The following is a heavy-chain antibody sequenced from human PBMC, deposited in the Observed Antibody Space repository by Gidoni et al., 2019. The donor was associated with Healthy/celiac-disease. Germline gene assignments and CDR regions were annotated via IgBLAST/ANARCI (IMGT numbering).Heavy chain of an antibody. Sequence: QITLKESGPTLVKPTQTLTLTCTFSGFSLSTSGVGVGWIRQPPGKALEWLALIYWDDDKRYSPSLKSRLTITKDTSKTQVVLTMTNIDPVDTATYYCAQGHYYDSCGPRPYYFDYWGQGTLVTVSS. D-gene: IGHD3-22*01. CDR2: IYWDDDK. V-gene: IGHV2-5*02. CDR1: GFSLSTSGVG. J-gene: IGHJ4*02. CDR3: AQGHYYDSCGPRPYYFDY.